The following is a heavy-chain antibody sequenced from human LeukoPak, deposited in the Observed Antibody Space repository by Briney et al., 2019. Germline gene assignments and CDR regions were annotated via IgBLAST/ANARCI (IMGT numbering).Heavy chain of an antibody. CDR1: GYTFTSYD. J-gene: IGHJ6*02. CDR2: MNPNSGNT. Sequence: ASVKVSCKASGYTFTSYDINWVRQATGQGLEWMGWMNPNSGNTGYAQKFQGRVTTTRNTSISTAYMELSSLRSEDTAVYYCARSPYYYYGMDVWGQGTTVAVSS. CDR3: ARSPYYYYGMDV. V-gene: IGHV1-8*01.